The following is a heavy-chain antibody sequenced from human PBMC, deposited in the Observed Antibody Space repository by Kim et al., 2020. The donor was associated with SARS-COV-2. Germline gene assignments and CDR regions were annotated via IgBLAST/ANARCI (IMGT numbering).Heavy chain of an antibody. D-gene: IGHD2-21*01. J-gene: IGHJ4*02. CDR3: AIQLGLFLDY. CDR2: FAPHVSKT. Sequence: QAHGKGLEWMGGFAPHVSKTIYAQKFQGRVTMTEDTRTDTAYMELSSLKSDGTAVYYCAIQLGLFLDYCGLGTLVTVSS. V-gene: IGHV1-24*01.